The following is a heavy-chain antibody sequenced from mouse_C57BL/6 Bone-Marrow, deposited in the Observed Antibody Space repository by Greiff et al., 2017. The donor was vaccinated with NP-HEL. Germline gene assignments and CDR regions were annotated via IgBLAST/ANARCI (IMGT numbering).Heavy chain of an antibody. CDR2: ISNGGGST. V-gene: IGHV5-12*01. Sequence: EVKLVESGGGLVQPGGSLKLSCAASGFTFSDYYMYWVRQTPEKRLEWVAYISNGGGSTYYPDTVKGRFTISRDNAKNTLYLQMSRLKSEDTAMYYCARRPDCYYSYYAMDYWGQGTSVTVSS. CDR3: ARRPDCYYSYYAMDY. J-gene: IGHJ4*01. CDR1: GFTFSDYY. D-gene: IGHD2-3*01.